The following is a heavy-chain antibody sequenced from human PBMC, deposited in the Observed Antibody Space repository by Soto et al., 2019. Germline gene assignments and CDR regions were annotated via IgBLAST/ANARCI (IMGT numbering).Heavy chain of an antibody. D-gene: IGHD2-21*02. CDR1: GGTFSSYA. CDR2: IIPIFGTA. V-gene: IGHV1-69*01. Sequence: QVQLVQSGAEVKKPGSSVKVSCKASGGTFSSYAISWVRQAPGQGLEWMGGIIPIFGTANYAQKFQGRVTITADESTSTAYMELSSLRAEDTAVYYCARSGGGDCPYHDAFDIWGQGKMGTVSS. J-gene: IGHJ3*02. CDR3: ARSGGGDCPYHDAFDI.